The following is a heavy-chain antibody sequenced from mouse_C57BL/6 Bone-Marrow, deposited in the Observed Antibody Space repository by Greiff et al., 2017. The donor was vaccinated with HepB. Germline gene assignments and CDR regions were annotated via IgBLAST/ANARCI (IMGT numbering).Heavy chain of an antibody. CDR2: IDPENGDT. J-gene: IGHJ1*03. CDR3: TLITTVVAHWYFDV. D-gene: IGHD1-1*01. V-gene: IGHV14-4*01. CDR1: GFNIKDDY. Sequence: VQLQQSGAELVRPRASVKLSCTASGFNIKDDYMHWVKQRPEQGLEWIGWIDPENGDTEYASKFQGKATITADTSSNTAYLQLSSLTSEDTAVYYCTLITTVVAHWYFDVWGTGTTVTVSS.